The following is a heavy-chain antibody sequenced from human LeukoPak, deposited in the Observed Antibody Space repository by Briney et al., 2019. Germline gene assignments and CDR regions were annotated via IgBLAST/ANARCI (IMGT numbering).Heavy chain of an antibody. V-gene: IGHV4-4*07. D-gene: IGHD2-15*01. CDR1: GGSISSYY. J-gene: IGHJ4*02. CDR3: ARDQGYCSGGSCYSNLQFDY. CDR2: IYTSGST. Sequence: SETLSLTCTVSGGSISSYYWSWIRQPAGKGLEWIGRIYTSGSTNYNPSLKSRVTMSVDTSKNQFSLKLSSVTAADTAVYYCARDQGYCSGGSCYSNLQFDYWGQGTLVTVSS.